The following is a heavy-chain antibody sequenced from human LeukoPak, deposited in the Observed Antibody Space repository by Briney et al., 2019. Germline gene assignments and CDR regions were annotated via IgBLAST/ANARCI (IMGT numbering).Heavy chain of an antibody. CDR1: GGSFSGYY. Sequence: SETLSLTCAVYGGSFSGYYWSWMRQPPGKGLEWIGEINHSGSTNYNPSLKSRVTISVDTSKNQFSLKLSSVTAADTAVYYCARDGSGSYYRDWGQGTLVTVSS. D-gene: IGHD3-10*01. CDR3: ARDGSGSYYRD. CDR2: INHSGST. V-gene: IGHV4-34*01. J-gene: IGHJ4*02.